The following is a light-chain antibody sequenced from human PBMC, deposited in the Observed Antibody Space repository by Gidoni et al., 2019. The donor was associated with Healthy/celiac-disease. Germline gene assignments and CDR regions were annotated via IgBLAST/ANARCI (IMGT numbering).Light chain of an antibody. CDR3: RSYTSSSTHVV. V-gene: IGLV2-14*01. J-gene: IGLJ2*01. CDR1: RRDASGYNY. Sequence: SALTQPASVSESPGQSSTISCTGTRRDASGYNYVSWYQQHPGKAPKLMIYEVSNRPSGVSNRFSGSKSGNTATLTICGLEAEDEADYYCRSYTSSSTHVVFGGGTKLTVL. CDR2: EVS.